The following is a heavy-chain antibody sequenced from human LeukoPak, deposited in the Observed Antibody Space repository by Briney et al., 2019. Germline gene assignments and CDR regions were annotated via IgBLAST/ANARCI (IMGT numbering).Heavy chain of an antibody. J-gene: IGHJ4*02. Sequence: ASVKVSCKASGYTFTSYDINWVRQATGQGLEWMGWMNPNSGNTGYAQKFRGRVNMTRNTSISTAYMELSSLRSEDTAVYYCSRARQVITMVRGAWTRAYYFDYWGQGTLVTVSS. D-gene: IGHD3-10*01. CDR2: MNPNSGNT. CDR3: SRARQVITMVRGAWTRAYYFDY. CDR1: GYTFTSYD. V-gene: IGHV1-8*01.